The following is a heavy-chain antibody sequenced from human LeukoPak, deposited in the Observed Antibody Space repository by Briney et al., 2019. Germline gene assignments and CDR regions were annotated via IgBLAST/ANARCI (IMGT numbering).Heavy chain of an antibody. V-gene: IGHV1-18*01. CDR2: ISAYNGNP. CDR1: GYTFTSYG. CDR3: ARDFPPYSSSWSPFDY. D-gene: IGHD6-13*01. Sequence: ASVKVSCKASGYTFTSYGISWVRQAPGQGLEWMGWISAYNGNPNYAQKLQGRVTMTTDTSTSTAYMELRSLRSDDTAVYYCARDFPPYSSSWSPFDYWGQGTLVTVSS. J-gene: IGHJ4*02.